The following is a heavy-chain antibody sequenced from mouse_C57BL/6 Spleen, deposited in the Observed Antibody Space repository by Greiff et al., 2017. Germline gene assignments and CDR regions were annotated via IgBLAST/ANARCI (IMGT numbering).Heavy chain of an antibody. Sequence: QVHVKQSGAELVKPGASVKISCKASGYAFSSYWMNWVKQRPGKGLEWIGQIYPGDGDTNYNGKFKGKATLTADKSSSTAYMQLSSLTSEDSAVYFCNYGYAMDYWGQGTSVTVSS. D-gene: IGHD1-1*02. CDR2: IYPGDGDT. CDR3: NYGYAMDY. V-gene: IGHV1-80*01. J-gene: IGHJ4*01. CDR1: GYAFSSYW.